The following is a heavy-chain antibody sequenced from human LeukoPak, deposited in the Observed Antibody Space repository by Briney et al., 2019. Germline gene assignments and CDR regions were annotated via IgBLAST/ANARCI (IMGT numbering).Heavy chain of an antibody. CDR2: IYHSGST. CDR1: GYSISSGYY. J-gene: IGHJ4*02. Sequence: SETLSLTCTVSGYSISSGYYWGWIRQPPGKGLEWIGSIYHSGSTYYNPSLKSRVTISVGTSKNQFSLKLSSVTAADTAVYYCARDRSAAPPDYWGQGTLVTVSS. D-gene: IGHD6-13*01. V-gene: IGHV4-38-2*02. CDR3: ARDRSAAPPDY.